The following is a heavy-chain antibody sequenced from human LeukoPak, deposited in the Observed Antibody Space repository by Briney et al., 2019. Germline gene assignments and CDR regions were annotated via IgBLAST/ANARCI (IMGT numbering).Heavy chain of an antibody. D-gene: IGHD3-10*01. J-gene: IGHJ4*02. CDR1: GGSISSGGYY. V-gene: IGHV4-31*03. Sequence: SETLSLTCPVSGGSISSGGYYWSWIRQHPGKGLEWIGYIYYSGSTYYNPSLKSRVTISVDTSKNQFSLKLSSVTAADTAVYYCARVDYYGSGPADYWGQGTLVTVSS. CDR3: ARVDYYGSGPADY. CDR2: IYYSGST.